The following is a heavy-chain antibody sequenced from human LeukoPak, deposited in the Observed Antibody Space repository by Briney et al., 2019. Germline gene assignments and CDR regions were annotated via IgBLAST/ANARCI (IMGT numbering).Heavy chain of an antibody. D-gene: IGHD6-13*01. CDR2: ISGSGGTT. J-gene: IGHJ4*02. CDR3: AYNSSSWYGAFDY. CDR1: RFTFSSYV. V-gene: IGHV3-23*01. Sequence: GGSLRLSCAASRFTFSSYVMSWVRQAPGKGLEWVSAISGSGGTTYYADSVKSRFTISRDNSKNTLYLQMNSLRAEDTAVYYCAYNSSSWYGAFDYWGQGTLVTVSS.